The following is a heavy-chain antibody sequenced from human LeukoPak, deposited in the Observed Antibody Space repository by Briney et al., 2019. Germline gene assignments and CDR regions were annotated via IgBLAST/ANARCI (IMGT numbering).Heavy chain of an antibody. CDR1: GFTFSSYP. D-gene: IGHD3-22*01. CDR2: ISYDGSKK. V-gene: IGHV3-30-3*01. J-gene: IGHJ2*01. Sequence: PGGSLRLSCAASGFTFSSYPLHWVRQVPCKGLEWVAVISYDGSKKYYADSVKGRFTISRDNAKNSLYLQMNSLRAEDTAVYYCAREGSSGYSGYFDLWGRGTLVTVSS. CDR3: AREGSSGYSGYFDL.